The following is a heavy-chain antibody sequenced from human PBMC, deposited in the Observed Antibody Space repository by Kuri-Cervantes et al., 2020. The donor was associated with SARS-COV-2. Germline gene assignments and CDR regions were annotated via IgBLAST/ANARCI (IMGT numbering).Heavy chain of an antibody. CDR1: GGSISSCY. Sequence: ESLKISCTVSGGSISSCYWSWIRQPPGKGLEWIGYIYYSGSTNYNPSLKSRVTIPVDTSKNQFSLKLSSVTAADTAVYYYARGISRRLALSHYYYYGMDVWGQGTTVTVSS. J-gene: IGHJ6*02. CDR2: IYYSGST. D-gene: IGHD3-16*01. V-gene: IGHV4-59*12. CDR3: ARGISRRLALSHYYYYGMDV.